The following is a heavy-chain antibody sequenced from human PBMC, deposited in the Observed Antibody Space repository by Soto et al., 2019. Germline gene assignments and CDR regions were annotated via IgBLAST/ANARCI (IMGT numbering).Heavy chain of an antibody. Sequence: EVQLLESGGGLVQPGGSLRFSCAGSGFIFRNYAMSWVRQAPGKGLEWVSTISGTGGSTYYADSVKGRFTIFRDNCKSTLYLQMSSLRADDTAVYYGAKAAPGQEFDCWGQGTLVTVSS. CDR3: AKAAPGQEFDC. CDR1: GFIFRNYA. D-gene: IGHD6-13*01. V-gene: IGHV3-23*01. J-gene: IGHJ4*02. CDR2: ISGTGGST.